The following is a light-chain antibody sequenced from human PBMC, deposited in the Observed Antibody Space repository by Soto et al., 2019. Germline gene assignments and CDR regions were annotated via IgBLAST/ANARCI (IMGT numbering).Light chain of an antibody. J-gene: IGKJ3*01. Sequence: DIVMTQSPDSLGVSLGERATINCKSSQSVLYTSNNQNYLAWYQQKSGQPHKLLIYGAYARESGVYARFSGSGSGTDFTLTIKGLQADDVAVYYCKQYYLVPFTFGPGTKVDIK. V-gene: IGKV4-1*01. CDR2: GAY. CDR3: KQYYLVPFT. CDR1: QSVLYTSNNQNY.